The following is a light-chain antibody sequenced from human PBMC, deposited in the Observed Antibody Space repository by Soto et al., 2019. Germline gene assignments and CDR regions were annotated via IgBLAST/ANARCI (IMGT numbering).Light chain of an antibody. Sequence: ETVMAQSPATLSVSPGEGATLSCRASQSVSGNLAWYQQKPGQAPRLLISGASTRASGIPARFSGGGSGTEFTLTISSLQSGDFAVYFCQQYNDWPRTFGGGTRVEIK. J-gene: IGKJ4*01. CDR2: GAS. CDR1: QSVSGN. V-gene: IGKV3D-15*01. CDR3: QQYNDWPRT.